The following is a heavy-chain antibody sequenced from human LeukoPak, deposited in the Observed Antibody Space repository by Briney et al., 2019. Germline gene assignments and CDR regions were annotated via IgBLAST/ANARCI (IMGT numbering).Heavy chain of an antibody. Sequence: GGSLRLSCAASGFTCDDHGMSWVRQAPGKGLEWVSAISGSGGSTYHADSVKGRFTISRDNSKNTLYLQMNSLRAEDTAVYYCAKEGNYDAFDIWGQGTMVTVSS. CDR3: AKEGNYDAFDI. D-gene: IGHD5-24*01. V-gene: IGHV3-23*01. CDR2: ISGSGGST. CDR1: GFTCDDHG. J-gene: IGHJ3*02.